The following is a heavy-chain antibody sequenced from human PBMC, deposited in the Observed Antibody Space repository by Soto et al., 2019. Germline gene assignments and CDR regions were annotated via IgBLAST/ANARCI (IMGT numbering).Heavy chain of an antibody. CDR1: GFTFNSSA. Sequence: EVQLLEAGGGVVQPGGSLRLSCGASGFTFNSSAMSWVRQAPGKGLEWVSTNSGGAGSTYYADNVKGRFTISRDNSKNTLYLQMHSLRADDTAVYYCAKGRYRIGWYDPCFDYWGQGTLVTVSS. D-gene: IGHD6-19*01. CDR2: NSGGAGST. V-gene: IGHV3-23*01. CDR3: AKGRYRIGWYDPCFDY. J-gene: IGHJ4*02.